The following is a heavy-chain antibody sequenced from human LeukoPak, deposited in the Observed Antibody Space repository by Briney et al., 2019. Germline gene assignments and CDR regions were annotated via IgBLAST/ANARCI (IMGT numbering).Heavy chain of an antibody. CDR2: IYYSGST. CDR3: ARFLAVAGDFDY. CDR1: GGSISSYY. D-gene: IGHD6-19*01. J-gene: IGHJ4*02. V-gene: IGHV4-59*01. Sequence: SETLSLTCTVSGGSISSYYWSWIRQPPGKGLEWIGYIYYSGSTNYNPSLKSRVTISVDTSKNQFSLKLSSVTAADTAVYYCARFLAVAGDFDYWGQGTLVTVSS.